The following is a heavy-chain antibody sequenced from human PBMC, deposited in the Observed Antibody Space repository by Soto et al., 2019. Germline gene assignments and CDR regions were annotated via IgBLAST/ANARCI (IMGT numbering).Heavy chain of an antibody. CDR3: AREIANVLDV. D-gene: IGHD1-1*01. CDR1: GFTFISYS. Sequence: GGSLRLSCAASGFTFISYSMHWVRQAPGKGLEWVAVISYDGSNKYYADSVKGRFTISRDNSKNTLYLQMNSLRAEDTAVYYCAREIANVLDVWGQGTTVTVSS. V-gene: IGHV3-30-3*01. CDR2: ISYDGSNK. J-gene: IGHJ6*02.